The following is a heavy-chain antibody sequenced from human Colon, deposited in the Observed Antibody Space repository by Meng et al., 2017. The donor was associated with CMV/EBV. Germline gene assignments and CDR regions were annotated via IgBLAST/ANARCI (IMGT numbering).Heavy chain of an antibody. J-gene: IGHJ6*02. CDR3: ARHFDLGGMDV. V-gene: IGHV4-59*01. D-gene: IGHD3-16*01. CDR1: GGSISTYY. CDR2: LYYTGNT. Sequence: SETLSLTCNVSGGSISTYYWSWIRQPPGKGLEWIGYLYYTGNTNSNPSLKSRITMFVDTSKKLLSLSLSSVAAADTAVYYCARHFDLGGMDVWGQGTTVTVSS.